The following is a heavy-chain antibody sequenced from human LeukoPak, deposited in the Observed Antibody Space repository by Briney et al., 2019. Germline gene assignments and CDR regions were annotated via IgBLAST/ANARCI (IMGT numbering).Heavy chain of an antibody. J-gene: IGHJ4*02. CDR1: GGSISSHY. D-gene: IGHD5-12*01. Sequence: SETLSLTCTVSGGSISSHYWSWLRRPPGKGLEWIGYIYYSGSTNYNPSLKSRVTISVDTSKNQFSLKLSSVTAADTAVYYCAAGYSGYDAVDYWGQGTLVTVSS. CDR3: AAGYSGYDAVDY. CDR2: IYYSGST. V-gene: IGHV4-59*11.